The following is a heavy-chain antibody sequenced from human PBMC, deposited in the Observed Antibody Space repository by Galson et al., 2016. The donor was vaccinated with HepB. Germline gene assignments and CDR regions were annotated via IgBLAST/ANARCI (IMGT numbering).Heavy chain of an antibody. D-gene: IGHD2-8*01. CDR2: SDYSGNI. J-gene: IGHJ2*01. V-gene: IGHV4-59*01. Sequence: PGKGLEWIGYSDYSGNINYNPSLKSRVSISVDTSKNQFSLNLKSVTAADTAVYYCTKDGGGYCANGVCSPAWYFDLWGRGTVVIVSS. CDR3: TKDGGGYCANGVCSPAWYFDL.